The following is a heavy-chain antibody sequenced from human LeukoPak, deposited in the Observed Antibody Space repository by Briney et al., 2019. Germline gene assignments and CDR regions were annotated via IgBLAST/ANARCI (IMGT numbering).Heavy chain of an antibody. CDR1: GGSFSGYY. Sequence: SETLSLTCAVDGGSFSGYYWSWIRQPPGKGLEWIGEINHSGRTNYNPSLKSRVTISVDTSKNQFSLKLSSVPAADTAVYYCARGQRGYSYGPAAFDIWGQGTMVTVSS. V-gene: IGHV4-34*01. CDR3: ARGQRGYSYGPAAFDI. J-gene: IGHJ3*02. CDR2: INHSGRT. D-gene: IGHD5-18*01.